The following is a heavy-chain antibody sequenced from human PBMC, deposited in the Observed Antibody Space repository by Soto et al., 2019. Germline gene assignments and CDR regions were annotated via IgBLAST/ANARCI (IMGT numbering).Heavy chain of an antibody. J-gene: IGHJ4*02. D-gene: IGHD2-15*01. CDR1: GDSMDNNY. V-gene: IGHV4-59*01. CDR2: IYYTGDT. Sequence: SETLSLTCTVSGDSMDNNYWSWVRQSPGKGLEWIGYIYYTGDTNYNPSLRSRLTILVDTSKNQFSLNLRSVTTADTAVYYCARGGWSHDSWGQGALVTVSS. CDR3: ARGGWSHDS.